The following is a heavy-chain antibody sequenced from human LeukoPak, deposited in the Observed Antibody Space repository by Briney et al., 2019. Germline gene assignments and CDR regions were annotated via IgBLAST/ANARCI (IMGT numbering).Heavy chain of an antibody. D-gene: IGHD1-1*01. CDR3: ARGSTRNWFDP. J-gene: IGHJ5*02. Sequence: SETLSLTCTVSGGSISSGSYYWSWIRQPAGKGLEWIGRIYTSGSTNYSPSLKSRVTISVDTSKNQFSLKLSSVTAADTAVYYCARGSTRNWFDPWGQGTLVTVSS. V-gene: IGHV4-61*02. CDR2: IYTSGST. CDR1: GGSISSGSYY.